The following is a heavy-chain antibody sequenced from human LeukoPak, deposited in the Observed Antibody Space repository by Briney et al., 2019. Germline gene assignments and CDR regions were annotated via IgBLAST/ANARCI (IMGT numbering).Heavy chain of an antibody. CDR1: GGTFSSYA. D-gene: IGHD3-16*02. V-gene: IGHV1-69*04. Sequence: SVKVSCKASGGTFSSYAISWVRQAPGQGLEWMGRIIPILGIANYAQKFQGRVTITADKSTSTAYMELSSLRSEDTAVYYCARDQNYVWGSDHPKGEAFDIWGQGTMVTVSS. J-gene: IGHJ3*02. CDR2: IIPILGIA. CDR3: ARDQNYVWGSDHPKGEAFDI.